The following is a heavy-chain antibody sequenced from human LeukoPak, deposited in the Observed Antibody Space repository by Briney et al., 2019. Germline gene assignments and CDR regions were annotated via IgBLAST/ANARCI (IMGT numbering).Heavy chain of an antibody. D-gene: IGHD3-3*01. V-gene: IGHV3-7*04. J-gene: IGHJ4*02. CDR1: GFTFSNYW. CDR3: AREGSFYRY. CDR2: IKQDGSEK. Sequence: GGSLRLSCAASGFTFSNYWMSWVRRAPGKGLERVANIKQDGSEKHYVDSVKGRFAISRDNAKNSLSLQMNSLRAEDTAVYYCAREGSFYRYWGQGTLVTVSS.